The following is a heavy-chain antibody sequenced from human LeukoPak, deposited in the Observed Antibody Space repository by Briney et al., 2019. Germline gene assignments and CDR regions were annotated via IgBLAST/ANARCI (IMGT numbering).Heavy chain of an antibody. CDR3: ARDCHYYDSSGFLGVLYY. Sequence: PGGSLRLSCAASGFTFSDYYMSWIRQAPGKGLEWVSYISSSSSYTNYADSVNGRFTISRDNAKNSLYLQMNSLRAEDTAVYYCARDCHYYDSSGFLGVLYYWGQGTLVTVSS. CDR1: GFTFSDYY. J-gene: IGHJ4*02. V-gene: IGHV3-11*05. CDR2: ISSSSSYT. D-gene: IGHD3-22*01.